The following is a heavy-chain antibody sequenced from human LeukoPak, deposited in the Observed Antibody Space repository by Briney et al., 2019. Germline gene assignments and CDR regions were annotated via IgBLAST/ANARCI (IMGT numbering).Heavy chain of an antibody. Sequence: GGSLRLSCAASGFTLSNYAMSWVRQAPGKGPEWLSSIGNSGATTFYPDSVKGRFTISRDISKNTLYLQMSSLRAEDTAIYYCAKGGIKRFGLVPDWFDPWGLGTLVTVSS. CDR1: GFTLSNYA. V-gene: IGHV3-23*01. CDR3: AKGGIKRFGLVPDWFDP. CDR2: IGNSGATT. D-gene: IGHD3/OR15-3a*01. J-gene: IGHJ5*02.